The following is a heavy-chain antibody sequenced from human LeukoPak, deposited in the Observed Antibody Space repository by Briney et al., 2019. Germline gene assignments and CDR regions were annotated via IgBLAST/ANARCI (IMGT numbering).Heavy chain of an antibody. Sequence: SETLSLTCAVYGGSFSGYYWSWIQQPPGKGLEWIGEINHSGSTNYNPSLKSRVTISVDTSKNQFSLKLSSVTAADTAVYYCARGSRSGWPRRVYFDYWGQGTLVTVSS. CDR1: GGSFSGYY. V-gene: IGHV4-34*01. J-gene: IGHJ4*02. CDR2: INHSGST. CDR3: ARGSRSGWPRRVYFDY. D-gene: IGHD6-19*01.